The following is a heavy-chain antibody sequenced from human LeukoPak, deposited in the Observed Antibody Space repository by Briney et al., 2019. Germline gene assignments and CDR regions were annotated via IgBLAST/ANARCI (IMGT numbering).Heavy chain of an antibody. CDR1: GFSFSSYA. J-gene: IGHJ4*02. Sequence: GGSLRLSCAASGFSFSSYAMHWVRQAPGKGLEWVAVISDDASGTNYANSVKGRFIISRDNSKNTLYLEMSGLRVEDTAVYYCAKDIRGSGWSIDYWGQGTLVTVSS. V-gene: IGHV3-30*04. CDR3: AKDIRGSGWSIDY. CDR2: ISDDASGT. D-gene: IGHD6-19*01.